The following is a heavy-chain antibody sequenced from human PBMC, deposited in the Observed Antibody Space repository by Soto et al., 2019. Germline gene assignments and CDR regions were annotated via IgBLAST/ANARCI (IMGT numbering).Heavy chain of an antibody. CDR2: IYYSGST. V-gene: IGHV4-31*03. Sequence: SETLSLTCTVSGGSISSGGYYWSWIRQHPGKGLEWIGYIYYSGSTYYNPSLKSRVTISVDTSKNQFSLKLSSVTAADTAVYYCARESITMVRGVTNWGQGTLVTVSS. CDR1: GGSISSGGYY. CDR3: ARESITMVRGVTN. J-gene: IGHJ4*02. D-gene: IGHD3-10*01.